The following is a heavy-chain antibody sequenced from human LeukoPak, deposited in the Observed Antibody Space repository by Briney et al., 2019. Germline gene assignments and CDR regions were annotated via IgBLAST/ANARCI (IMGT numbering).Heavy chain of an antibody. CDR3: ARVGGLVYSGYTYYYYGMDV. CDR2: IYPGDSDT. V-gene: IGHV5-51*01. D-gene: IGHD5-12*01. CDR1: GYSFTSYW. Sequence: GESLKISCKGSGYSFTSYWIGWVRQMPGKGLEWMGIIYPGDSDTRYSPSFQGQVTISADKSISTAYLQWSSLKASDIAMYYCARVGGLVYSGYTYYYYGMDVWGQGTTVTVSS. J-gene: IGHJ6*02.